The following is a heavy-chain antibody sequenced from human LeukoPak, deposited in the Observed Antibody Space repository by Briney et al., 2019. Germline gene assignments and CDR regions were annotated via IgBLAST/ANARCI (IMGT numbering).Heavy chain of an antibody. CDR2: INPSGGST. J-gene: IGHJ6*02. V-gene: IGHV1-46*01. CDR1: GYTFTSYY. CDR3: ARDPSDYRHYYYYYGMDV. Sequence: ASVKVSCKASGYTFTSYYMHWVRQAPGQGLEWMGIINPSGGSTSHAQKFQGRVTMTRDTSTSTVYMELSSLRSEDTAVYYCARDPSDYRHYYYYYGMDVWGQGTTVTVSS. D-gene: IGHD4-11*01.